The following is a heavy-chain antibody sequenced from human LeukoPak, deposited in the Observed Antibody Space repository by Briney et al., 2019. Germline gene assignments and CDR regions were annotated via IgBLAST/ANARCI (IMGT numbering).Heavy chain of an antibody. CDR3: AIGYGSGTEDGMDV. D-gene: IGHD3-10*01. J-gene: IGHJ6*02. V-gene: IGHV1-8*02. CDR2: MNPNSGNT. CDR1: GYTFTGYY. Sequence: ASVKVSCKASGYTFTGYYMHWVRQAPGQGLEWMGWMNPNSGNTGYAQKFQGRVTMTRNTSISTAYMELSSLRSEDTAVYYCAIGYGSGTEDGMDVWGQGTTVTVSS.